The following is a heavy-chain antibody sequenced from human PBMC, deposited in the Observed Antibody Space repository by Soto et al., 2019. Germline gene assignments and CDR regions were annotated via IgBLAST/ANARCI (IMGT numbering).Heavy chain of an antibody. J-gene: IGHJ4*02. D-gene: IGHD6-13*01. CDR3: ARGGSSSPYFDS. Sequence: QVQLQESGPGPVKPSQTLSLTCTVSGGSISSGGYYWSWIRQHPGKGLEWIGYIYYSGSTYYNPSLKSRVTISVDTSKNQFSLKLSSVTAADTAVYYCARGGSSSPYFDSWGQGTLVTVSS. CDR2: IYYSGST. V-gene: IGHV4-31*03. CDR1: GGSISSGGYY.